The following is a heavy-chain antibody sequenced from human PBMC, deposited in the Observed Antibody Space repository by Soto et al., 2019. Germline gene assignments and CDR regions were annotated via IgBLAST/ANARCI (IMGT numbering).Heavy chain of an antibody. J-gene: IGHJ4*02. V-gene: IGHV1-3*01. CDR1: GYTFTSYA. CDR2: INAGNGNI. D-gene: IGHD6-19*01. CDR3: ARDLGGWTDY. Sequence: ASVKVSCKASGYTFTSYAIQWVRQAPGQRLEWMGWINAGNGNIKYSQKYQGRVTITRDTSASTAYMELSSLRYEDTTVYYCARDLGGWTDYWGQGTLVTVSS.